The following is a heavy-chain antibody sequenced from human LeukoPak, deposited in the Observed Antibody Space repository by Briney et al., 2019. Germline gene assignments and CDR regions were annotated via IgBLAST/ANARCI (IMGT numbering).Heavy chain of an antibody. J-gene: IGHJ3*02. V-gene: IGHV3-21*01. CDR1: GFTFSRYS. Sequence: PGGSLRLSCAASGFTFSRYSMNWVRQAPGKGLEWVSSISGSSSYIYYADSMKGRFIISRDNAKNSLYLQMSSLRAEDTAVYYCAKGDAFDIWGQGTMVTVSS. CDR2: ISGSSSYI. CDR3: AKGDAFDI.